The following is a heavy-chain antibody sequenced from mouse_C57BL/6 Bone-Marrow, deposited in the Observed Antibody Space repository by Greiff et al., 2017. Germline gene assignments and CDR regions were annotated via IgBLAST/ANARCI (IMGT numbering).Heavy chain of an antibody. CDR2: IWSGGST. CDR1: GFSLTSYG. V-gene: IGHV2-2*01. CDR3: ARDSDYSGSAWFAY. J-gene: IGHJ3*01. D-gene: IGHD1-1*01. Sequence: VQLQQSGPGLVQPSQSLSITCTVSGFSLTSYGVHWVRQSPGKGLEWLGVIWSGGSTDYNAAFISRLSISKDNSKSHIFFKMNSLQAADTAIYYYARDSDYSGSAWFAYWGQGTLVTVSA.